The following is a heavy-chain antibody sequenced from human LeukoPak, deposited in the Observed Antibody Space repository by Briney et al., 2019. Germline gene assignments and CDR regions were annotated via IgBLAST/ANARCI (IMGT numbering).Heavy chain of an antibody. CDR2: IYSGGST. D-gene: IGHD2-2*01. J-gene: IGHJ5*02. V-gene: IGHV3-66*04. CDR3: ARRGPVGCSGTSCFAGPVDS. CDR1: GFTVSSDY. Sequence: GGSLRLSCAASGFTVSSDYMSWVRQAPGKGLEWVSVIYSGGSTYYADSVKGRFTISRDNSKNTLYLQMNSLRAEDTAVYYCARRGPVGCSGTSCFAGPVDSWGQGTLVTVSS.